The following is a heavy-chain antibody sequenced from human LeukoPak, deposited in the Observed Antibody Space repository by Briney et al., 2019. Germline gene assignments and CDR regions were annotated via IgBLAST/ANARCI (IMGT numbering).Heavy chain of an antibody. CDR3: AKDRSVTNRYFDY. J-gene: IGHJ4*02. Sequence: PGGSLRLSCAASGFTFSSYGMHWVRQAPGKGLEWVAIISYDGSNKYYADSVKGRFTISRDNSKNTLSLQMNSLRAEDTAVYYCAKDRSVTNRYFDYWGQGTLVSVSS. V-gene: IGHV3-30*18. CDR1: GFTFSSYG. D-gene: IGHD4-17*01. CDR2: ISYDGSNK.